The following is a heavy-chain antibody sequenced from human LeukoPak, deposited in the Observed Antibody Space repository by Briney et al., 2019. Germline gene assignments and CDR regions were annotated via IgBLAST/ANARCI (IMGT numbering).Heavy chain of an antibody. CDR3: AKDLRGYSYGYVDY. Sequence: PGGSLRLSCAASGFTFSSYGMHWVCQAPGKGLEWVAVISYEGSNKYYADSVKGRFTISRDNSKNTLYLQMNSLRAEDTAVYYCAKDLRGYSYGYVDYWGQGTLVTVSS. CDR1: GFTFSSYG. J-gene: IGHJ4*02. V-gene: IGHV3-30*18. D-gene: IGHD5-18*01. CDR2: ISYEGSNK.